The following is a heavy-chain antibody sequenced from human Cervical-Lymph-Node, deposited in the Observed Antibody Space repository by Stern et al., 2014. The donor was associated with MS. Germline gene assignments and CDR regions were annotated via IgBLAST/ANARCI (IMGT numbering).Heavy chain of an antibody. CDR1: GGILSTYT. CDR3: ASGGSGSYYFYYGMDV. D-gene: IGHD3-10*01. J-gene: IGHJ6*02. V-gene: IGHV1-69*01. Sequence: QVQLMQSGAEVKKPGSSVKVSCKVSGGILSTYTISWVRQAPGQGLEWMGGIVPIFNTSNYAQKFQGRVTITADESTGTAYMELSSLRSEDTAVYYCASGGSGSYYFYYGMDVWGQGTTVTVSS. CDR2: IVPIFNTS.